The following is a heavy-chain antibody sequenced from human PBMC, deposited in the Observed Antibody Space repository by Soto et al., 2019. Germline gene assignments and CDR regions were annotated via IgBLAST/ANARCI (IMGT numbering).Heavy chain of an antibody. CDR3: ARYRREAVAGYTLDN. D-gene: IGHD6-13*01. V-gene: IGHV4-59*01. J-gene: IGHJ4*02. CDR1: GGSISSNY. Sequence: SETLSLTCTVSGGSISSNYWTWIRQPPGKGLEWIGYVYNSGSTNYNPSLKSRVTISEDTSKSQFSLKVNSMTAADTAVYYCARYRREAVAGYTLDNWGQGISVPVSS. CDR2: VYNSGST.